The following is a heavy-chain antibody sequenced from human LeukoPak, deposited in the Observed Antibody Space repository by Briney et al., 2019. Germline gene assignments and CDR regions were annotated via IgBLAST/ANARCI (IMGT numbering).Heavy chain of an antibody. V-gene: IGHV3-23*01. CDR1: GFTFSTYA. CDR2: ISGSGGST. CDR3: ANEYYYGSGSYYIVDAFDI. Sequence: PGGSLRLSSAASGFTFSTYAMSWVRQAPGKGLEWVSAISGSGGSTYYAGSVKGRSTMSRDNSKNTLYLQMNSLRAEDTAVYYCANEYYYGSGSYYIVDAFDIWGQGTTVTVSS. D-gene: IGHD3-10*01. J-gene: IGHJ3*02.